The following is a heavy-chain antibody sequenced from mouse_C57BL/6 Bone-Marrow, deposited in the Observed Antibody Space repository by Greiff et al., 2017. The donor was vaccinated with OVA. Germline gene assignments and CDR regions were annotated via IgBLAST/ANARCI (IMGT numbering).Heavy chain of an antibody. V-gene: IGHV1-82*01. CDR2: IYPGDGDT. Sequence: LQESGPELVKPGASVKISCKASGYAFSSSWMNWVKQRPGKGLEWIGRIYPGDGDTNYNGKFKGKATLTADKSSSTAYMQLSSLTSEDSAVYFCASYHYDPSYYFDYWGQGTTLTVSS. CDR1: GYAFSSSW. J-gene: IGHJ2*01. D-gene: IGHD2-4*01. CDR3: ASYHYDPSYYFDY.